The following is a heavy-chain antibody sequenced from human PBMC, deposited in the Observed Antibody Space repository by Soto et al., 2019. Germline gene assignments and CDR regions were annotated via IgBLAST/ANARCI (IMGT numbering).Heavy chain of an antibody. CDR1: GFTFSSYW. CDR3: LTAVRGYNANGDL. D-gene: IGHD5-12*01. CDR2: IKADGTEK. Sequence: VGSLRLSCVGSGFTFSSYWMGWVRQTPGKGLEWVATIKADGTEKYYVDTVKGRFTFSRDNAKTTVYLEMNSLRAEDTAMYYCLTAVRGYNANGDLWGQGTTVTVSS. V-gene: IGHV3-7*03. J-gene: IGHJ6*02.